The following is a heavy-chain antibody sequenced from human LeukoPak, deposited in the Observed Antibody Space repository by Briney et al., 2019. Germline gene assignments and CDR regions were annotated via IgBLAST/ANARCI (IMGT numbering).Heavy chain of an antibody. Sequence: SETLSLTWGVYGGSFSGYYWSWIRQPPGKGLEWIGEINHSGSTNYNPSLKSRVTISVDTSKNQFSLKLSSVTAADTAVYYCARGGYYYGSVSYYTDYWGQGTLVTVSS. J-gene: IGHJ4*02. V-gene: IGHV4-34*01. D-gene: IGHD3-10*01. CDR3: ARGGYYYGSVSYYTDY. CDR2: INHSGST. CDR1: GGSFSGYY.